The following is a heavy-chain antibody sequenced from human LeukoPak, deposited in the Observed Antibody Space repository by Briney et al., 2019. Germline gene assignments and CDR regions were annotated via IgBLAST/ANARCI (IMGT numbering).Heavy chain of an antibody. Sequence: SETLSLTCTVSGGSISSYYWSWIRQPPGKGLEWIGYIYYSGSTNYNPSLKSRVTISVDTSKNQFSLKLSSVTAADTAVYYCAREAYYYDSSGYYYGSNEYYFDYWGQGTLVTVSS. CDR1: GGSISSYY. CDR3: AREAYYYDSSGYYYGSNEYYFDY. CDR2: IYYSGST. D-gene: IGHD3-22*01. V-gene: IGHV4-59*01. J-gene: IGHJ4*02.